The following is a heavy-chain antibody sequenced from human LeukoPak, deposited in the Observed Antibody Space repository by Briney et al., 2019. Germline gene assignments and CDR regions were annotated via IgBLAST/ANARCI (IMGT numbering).Heavy chain of an antibody. J-gene: IGHJ4*02. CDR1: GGSFSGYY. Sequence: SETLSLTCAVYGGSFSGYYWSWIRQPPGKGLEWIGEINQSGSTNYNPSLKSRVTISVDTSKNQFSLKLSSVTAADTAVYYCATRTVTADYWGQGTLVTVSS. V-gene: IGHV4-34*01. CDR3: ATRTVTADY. D-gene: IGHD2-21*02. CDR2: INQSGST.